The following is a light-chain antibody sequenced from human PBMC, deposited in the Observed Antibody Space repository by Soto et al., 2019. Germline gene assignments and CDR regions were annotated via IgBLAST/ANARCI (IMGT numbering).Light chain of an antibody. J-gene: IGKJ3*01. CDR1: QSITTY. CDR2: AAS. CDR3: QQTYTAPFT. Sequence: DIQMTQSPSSLSASVGDRVTISCRASQSITTYLNWYQHKPGKPPNLLIYAASRLQSGVPSRFSGGGSGTDFTLTISSLQPDDFATYYCQQTYTAPFTVGPGTRVDIK. V-gene: IGKV1-39*01.